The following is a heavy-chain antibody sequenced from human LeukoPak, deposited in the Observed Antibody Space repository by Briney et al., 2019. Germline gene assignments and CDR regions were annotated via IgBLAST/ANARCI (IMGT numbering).Heavy chain of an antibody. J-gene: IGHJ3*02. CDR1: GFTLSNHW. Sequence: SGGSLTLSSGACGFTLSNHWMHWVRRAPGKGLVGVARIYKEGSNTLFADSVKGRFTRYRDKAKNTLYLQMNSLRADDTAVYYCASGLSPSEAFDIWRQGTMVSVS. D-gene: IGHD5/OR15-5a*01. CDR2: IYKEGSNT. CDR3: ASGLSPSEAFDI. V-gene: IGHV3-74*01.